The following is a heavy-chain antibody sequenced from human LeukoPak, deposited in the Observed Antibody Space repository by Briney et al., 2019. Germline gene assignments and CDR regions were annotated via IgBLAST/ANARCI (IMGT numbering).Heavy chain of an antibody. D-gene: IGHD4-17*01. V-gene: IGHV3-21*01. CDR1: GFTVSSNY. Sequence: PGGSLRLSCAASGFTVSSNYMSWVRQAPGKGLEWVSSISSSSSYIYYADSVKGRFTISRDNAKNSLYLQMNSLRAEDTAVYYCARTFHMTTHAFDIWGQGTMVTVSS. J-gene: IGHJ3*02. CDR3: ARTFHMTTHAFDI. CDR2: ISSSSSYI.